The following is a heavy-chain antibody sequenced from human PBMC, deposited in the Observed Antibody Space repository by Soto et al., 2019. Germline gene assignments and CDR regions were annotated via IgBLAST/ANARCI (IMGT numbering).Heavy chain of an antibody. Sequence: SQTLSLTCAITGDSVSSNSAGWSWVRQSPSRGLEWLGRTYYRSKWYYEYAVSVRGRITINPDTSKNQYSMQLNSVTPEDTAVYFCARGEQYSGRIFDYWGQGTLLTVYS. CDR3: ARGEQYSGRIFDY. CDR2: TYYRSKWYY. J-gene: IGHJ4*01. V-gene: IGHV6-1*01. D-gene: IGHD1-26*01. CDR1: GDSVSSNSAG.